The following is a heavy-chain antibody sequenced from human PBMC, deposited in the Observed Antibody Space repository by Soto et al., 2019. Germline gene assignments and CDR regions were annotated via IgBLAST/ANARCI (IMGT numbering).Heavy chain of an antibody. CDR2: MNPNSGNT. V-gene: IGHV1-8*01. CDR3: ARGVSGSYFYYYYGMDV. CDR1: GYTFTSYD. D-gene: IGHD3-10*01. J-gene: IGHJ6*02. Sequence: ASVKVSCKASGYTFTSYDINWVRQATGQGLEWMGWMNPNSGNTGYAQKFQGRVTMTRNTSISTAYMELSSLRSEDTAVYYCARGVSGSYFYYYYGMDVWGQGXTVTVSS.